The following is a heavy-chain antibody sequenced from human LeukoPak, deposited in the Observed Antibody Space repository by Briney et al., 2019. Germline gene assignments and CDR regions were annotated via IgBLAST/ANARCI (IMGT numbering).Heavy chain of an antibody. CDR3: AKKPRDVAAADHFGY. CDR1: GFTFSSYA. Sequence: PGGSLRLSCATSGFTFSSYAMSWVRQAPGKGLEWVSAISGSGGSTYYADSVKGRFTISRDNSKNTLYLQMNSLRAEDTAVYYCAKKPRDVAAADHFGYWGQGTLVTVSS. V-gene: IGHV3-23*01. J-gene: IGHJ4*02. CDR2: ISGSGGST. D-gene: IGHD6-13*01.